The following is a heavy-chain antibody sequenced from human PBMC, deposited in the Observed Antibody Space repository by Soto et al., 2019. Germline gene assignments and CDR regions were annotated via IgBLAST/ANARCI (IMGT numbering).Heavy chain of an antibody. CDR1: GFTFTRYS. J-gene: IGHJ4*02. Sequence: GGSLRLSCAASGFTFTRYSMNWARQAPGKGLEWVSSISSTTNYIYYGDSMKGRFTISRDNAKNSLYLEMNSLRAEDTAVYYCARESEDLTSNFDYWGQGTLVTVSS. CDR3: ARESEDLTSNFDY. CDR2: ISSTTNYI. V-gene: IGHV3-21*06.